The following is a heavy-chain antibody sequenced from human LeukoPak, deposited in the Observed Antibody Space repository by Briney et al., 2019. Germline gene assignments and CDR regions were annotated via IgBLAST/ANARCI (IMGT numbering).Heavy chain of an antibody. V-gene: IGHV4-34*01. CDR1: GGSFSGYY. J-gene: IGHJ4*02. CDR3: ARHAIDSSGYYLDYFDY. CDR2: INHSGST. Sequence: SETLSLTCAVYGGSFSGYYWSWIRQPPGKGLEWIGEINHSGSTNYNPSLKSRVTISVDTSKNQFSLRLSSVTAADTAVYSCARHAIDSSGYYLDYFDYWGQGTLVTVSS. D-gene: IGHD3-22*01.